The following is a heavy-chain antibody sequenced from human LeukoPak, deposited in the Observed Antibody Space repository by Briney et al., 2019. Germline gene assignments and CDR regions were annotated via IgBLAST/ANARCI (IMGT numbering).Heavy chain of an antibody. CDR3: ARQSTRGMVDTDYDY. D-gene: IGHD5-18*01. J-gene: IGHJ4*02. V-gene: IGHV5-10-1*01. CDR1: GYSFTSYW. Sequence: PGESLKISCKGSGYSFTSYWISWVRQMPGKGLEWMGRIDPSDSYTNYSPSFQGHVTISADKSISTAYLQWSSLKASDTAMYYCARQSTRGMVDTDYDYWGLGTLVTVSS. CDR2: IDPSDSYT.